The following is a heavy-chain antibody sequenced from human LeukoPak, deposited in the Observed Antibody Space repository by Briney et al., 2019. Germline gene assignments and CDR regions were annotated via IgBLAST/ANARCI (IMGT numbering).Heavy chain of an antibody. J-gene: IGHJ4*02. CDR2: IDAGNGNT. CDR1: GYTFTSYA. Sequence: GASVKVSCKASGYTFTSYAMHWVRQAPGQRLEWMGWIDAGNGNTKYSQKFQGRVTITRDTSASTAYMELSSLRSEDTAVYYCARETYMVRGVTITTPGYWGQGTLVTVSS. D-gene: IGHD3-10*01. CDR3: ARETYMVRGVTITTPGY. V-gene: IGHV1-3*01.